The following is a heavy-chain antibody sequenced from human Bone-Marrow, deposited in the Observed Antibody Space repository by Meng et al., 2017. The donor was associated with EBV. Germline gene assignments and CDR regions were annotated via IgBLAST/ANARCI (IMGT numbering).Heavy chain of an antibody. CDR1: GSTLPSYA. D-gene: IGHD3-10*01. V-gene: IGHV1-3*01. CDR2: INAGNGNT. Sequence: QVQRVQSGTEVKKPGASLKVPFKASGSTLPSYAMHWVRQAPGQRLEWMGWINAGNGNTKYSQKFQGRVTITRDTSASTAYMELSSLRSEDTAVYYCARSPLWFGESNFDYWGQGTLVTVSS. J-gene: IGHJ4*02. CDR3: ARSPLWFGESNFDY.